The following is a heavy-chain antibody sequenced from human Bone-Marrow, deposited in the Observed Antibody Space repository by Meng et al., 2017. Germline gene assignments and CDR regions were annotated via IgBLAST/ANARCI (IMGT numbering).Heavy chain of an antibody. D-gene: IGHD3-3*01. CDR3: ARDTDFWSASSWFDP. J-gene: IGHJ5*02. Sequence: QVQLQQWGAGLLKPSGTLSPTGAVYGGSFSGYSWTWIRQTPGKGLEWIGEINHIGFKYNPSLKSRVTISVDTSKNQFSLNLTSVTAADTAVYYCARDTDFWSASSWFDPWGPGTLVTVSS. V-gene: IGHV4-34*01. CDR2: INHIGF. CDR1: GGSFSGYS.